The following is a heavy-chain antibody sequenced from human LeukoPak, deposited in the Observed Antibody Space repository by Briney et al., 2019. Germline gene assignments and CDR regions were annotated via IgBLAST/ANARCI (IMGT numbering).Heavy chain of an antibody. Sequence: GGSLRLSCAASGFTFSSYSMNWVRQAPGKGLEWVSYISSSSSTIYYADSVKGRFTISRDNAKNSLYLQMNSLRGEDTAVYHCAREIPGGAVTLDYWGQGILVTVSS. D-gene: IGHD1-26*01. CDR3: AREIPGGAVTLDY. J-gene: IGHJ4*02. CDR1: GFTFSSYS. CDR2: ISSSSSTI. V-gene: IGHV3-48*04.